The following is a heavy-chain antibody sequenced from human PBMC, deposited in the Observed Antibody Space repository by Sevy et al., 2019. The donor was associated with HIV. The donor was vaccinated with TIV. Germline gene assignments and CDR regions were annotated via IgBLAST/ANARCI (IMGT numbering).Heavy chain of an antibody. CDR3: TRYSYGSGSYYIPLYFY. D-gene: IGHD3-10*01. V-gene: IGHV3-15*01. J-gene: IGHJ4*02. CDR2: IKSKTDGGTT. CDR1: GFTFSNAW. Sequence: GGSLRLSCAASGFTFSNAWMSWVRQAPGKGLEWVGRIKSKTDGGTTDYAAPVKGRFTISRDDSKNTLYLQMNSLKTEDTAVYYCTRYSYGSGSYYIPLYFYWGQGTLVTVSS.